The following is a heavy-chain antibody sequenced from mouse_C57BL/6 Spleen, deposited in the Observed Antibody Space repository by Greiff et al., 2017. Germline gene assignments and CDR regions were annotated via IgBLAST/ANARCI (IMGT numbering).Heavy chain of an antibody. J-gene: IGHJ2*01. Sequence: QVQLQQPGAELVKPGASVKLSCKASGYTFTSYWMHWVKQRPGQGLEWIGMIHPNSGSTNYNEKFTSKAPLTVAKSSSTAYMQLSRLTSEDSAVYYCARSPFYYGSSYETFDFAYWRQGTTLTVSS. CDR3: ARSPFYYGSSYETFDFAY. D-gene: IGHD1-1*01. CDR1: GYTFTSYW. V-gene: IGHV1-64*01. CDR2: IHPNSGST.